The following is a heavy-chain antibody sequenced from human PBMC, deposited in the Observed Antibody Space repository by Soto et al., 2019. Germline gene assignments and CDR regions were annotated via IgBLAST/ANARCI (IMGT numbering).Heavy chain of an antibody. Sequence: QLQLQESGPGLVKPSETLSLTCSVSDDSINSDKYYWGWIRQPPGKGLEWIGSIYYRGNAYYNPSLQTRVTISLAKSRSQFSLKRNSVTAADSAVYFCARLEGLATISYYFDLWGPGALVTVSS. J-gene: IGHJ4*02. CDR3: ARLEGLATISYYFDL. CDR1: DDSINSDKYY. D-gene: IGHD3-9*01. CDR2: IYYRGNA. V-gene: IGHV4-39*01.